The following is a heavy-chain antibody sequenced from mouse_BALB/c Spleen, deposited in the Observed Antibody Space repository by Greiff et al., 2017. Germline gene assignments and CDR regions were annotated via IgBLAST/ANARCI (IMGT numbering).Heavy chain of an antibody. J-gene: IGHJ1*01. D-gene: IGHD1-1*01. CDR2: ISYSGST. V-gene: IGHV3-2*02. Sequence: EVQLVESGPGLVKPSQSLSLTCTVTGYSITSDYAWNWIRQFPGNKLEWMGYISYSGSTSYNPSLKSRISITRDTSKNQFFLQLNSVTTEDTATYYGEREGRDYGSSYGYFDVWGAGTTVTVSS. CDR1: GYSITSDYA. CDR3: EREGRDYGSSYGYFDV.